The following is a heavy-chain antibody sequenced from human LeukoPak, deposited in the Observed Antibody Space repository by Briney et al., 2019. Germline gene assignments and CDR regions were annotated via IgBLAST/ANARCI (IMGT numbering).Heavy chain of an antibody. V-gene: IGHV3-48*02. J-gene: IGHJ4*02. Sequence: SGGSVTLLCTLCIYTFSRYDMRWLRHARGRALEWLSYISGSSSTIYYADSVRGRFTISRDNAKDSLYLQKNSLRDEDTAVYYCARVSGLEVRFWGQGALLTVSS. CDR3: ARVSGLEVRF. D-gene: IGHD1-7*01. CDR2: ISGSSSTI. CDR1: IYTFSRYD.